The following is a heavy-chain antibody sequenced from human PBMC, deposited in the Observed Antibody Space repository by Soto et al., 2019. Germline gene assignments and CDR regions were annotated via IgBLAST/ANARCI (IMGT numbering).Heavy chain of an antibody. CDR3: ARQEGATVLFYYGMDV. D-gene: IGHD1-26*01. CDR2: INPDGSEE. Sequence: EVQLVESGGGLVQPGGSLRLSCTASGFTFNNHWMDWVRQTPVKGLEWVANINPDGSEEHYVDSVKGRFTISRDNAKNSLYLQMSSLTAEDSALYYCARQEGATVLFYYGMDVWGQGTTVTVSS. J-gene: IGHJ6*02. CDR1: GFTFNNHW. V-gene: IGHV3-7*01.